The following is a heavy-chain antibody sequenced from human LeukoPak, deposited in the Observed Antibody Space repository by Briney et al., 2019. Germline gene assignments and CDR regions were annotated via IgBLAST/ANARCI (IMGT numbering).Heavy chain of an antibody. CDR1: GGSISSSSYY. Sequence: SETLSLTCTVSGGSISSSSYYWGWIRQPPGKGLEWIGSIYYSGSTYYNPSLKSRVTISVDTSKNQFSLKLSSVTAADTAVYYCRAQLWFGELLGHFDYWGQGTLVTVSS. V-gene: IGHV4-39*01. CDR3: RAQLWFGELLGHFDY. J-gene: IGHJ4*02. D-gene: IGHD3-10*01. CDR2: IYYSGST.